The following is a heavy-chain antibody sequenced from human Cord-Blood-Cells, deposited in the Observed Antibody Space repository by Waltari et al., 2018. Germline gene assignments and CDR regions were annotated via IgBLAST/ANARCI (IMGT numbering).Heavy chain of an antibody. V-gene: IGHV1-69*01. CDR3: ARKYGTGGVCFDY. CDR1: GGTFLSYA. Sequence: QVQLVQSGAEVKKPGSSVKVSCKASGGTFLSYAISWVRQAPGQGLEGMGWIIPIFGTANNAREYQGRVTSTADESTSTAYMELSSLRSEDTAVYYCARKYGTGGVCFDYWGQGTLVTVSS. D-gene: IGHD2-8*02. CDR2: IIPIFGTA. J-gene: IGHJ4*02.